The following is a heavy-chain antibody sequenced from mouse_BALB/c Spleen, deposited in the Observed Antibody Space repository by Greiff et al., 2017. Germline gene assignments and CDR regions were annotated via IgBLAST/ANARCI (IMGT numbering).Heavy chain of an antibody. Sequence: LQQPGSELVRPGASVKLSCKASGYTFTSYWMHWVKQRPGQGLEWIGNIYPGSGSTNYDEKFKSKATLTVDTSSSTAYMQLSSLTSEDSAVYYCTRRMITGPGFAYWGQGTLVTVSA. CDR1: GYTFTSYW. CDR3: TRRMITGPGFAY. J-gene: IGHJ3*01. CDR2: IYPGSGST. V-gene: IGHV1S22*01. D-gene: IGHD2-4*01.